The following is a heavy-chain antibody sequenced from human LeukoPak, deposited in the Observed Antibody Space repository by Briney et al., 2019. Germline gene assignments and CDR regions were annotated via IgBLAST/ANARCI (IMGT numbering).Heavy chain of an antibody. CDR2: ISSSGSTI. V-gene: IGHV3-11*04. Sequence: PGGSLRLSCAASGFTFSDYYMSWIRQAPGKGLEWVSYISSSGSTIYYADSVKGRFTISRDNAKNSLYLQMNSLRAEDTAVYYCARDEGYCSSTSCYTSDYWGQGTLVTASS. D-gene: IGHD2-2*02. J-gene: IGHJ4*02. CDR1: GFTFSDYY. CDR3: ARDEGYCSSTSCYTSDY.